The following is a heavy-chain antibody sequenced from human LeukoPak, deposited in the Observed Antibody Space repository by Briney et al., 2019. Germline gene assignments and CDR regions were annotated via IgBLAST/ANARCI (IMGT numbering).Heavy chain of an antibody. V-gene: IGHV4-34*01. Sequence: SETLSLTCAVYGGSFSGYYCSWIRQPPGKGLEWIGEINHSGSTNYNPSLKSRVTISVDTSKNQFSLKLSSVTAADTAVYYCARADFDYWGQGTLVTVSS. CDR3: ARADFDY. J-gene: IGHJ4*02. CDR1: GGSFSGYY. CDR2: INHSGST.